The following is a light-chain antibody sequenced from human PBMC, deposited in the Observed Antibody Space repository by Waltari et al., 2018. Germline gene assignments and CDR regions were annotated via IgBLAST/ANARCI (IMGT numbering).Light chain of an antibody. CDR3: QQYDNLPRT. CDR2: DAS. CDR1: QDIGNF. Sequence: DIQMTQSPSSLSASVGDRVTITCHASQDIGNFLSWYQQKPGKAPKLLIYDASNLETGVPSRFSGSGSGTDFTFTITSLQPEDIATYYCQQYDNLPRTFGPGTKVDVK. J-gene: IGKJ3*01. V-gene: IGKV1-33*01.